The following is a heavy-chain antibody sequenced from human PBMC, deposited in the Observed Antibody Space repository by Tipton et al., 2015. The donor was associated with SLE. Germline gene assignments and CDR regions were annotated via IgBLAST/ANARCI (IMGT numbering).Heavy chain of an antibody. V-gene: IGHV4-34*01. Sequence: LRLSCAVYGGSFSGYHWSWIRQPPGKGLEWIGEINHSGSATYNPSLKSRVTISLDTSKNQFSLRLTSVTAADTAIYYCAKDEWEMGDYYYLDVWGQGTTVTVSS. CDR2: INHSGSA. CDR1: GGSFSGYH. D-gene: IGHD1-26*01. J-gene: IGHJ6*03. CDR3: AKDEWEMGDYYYLDV.